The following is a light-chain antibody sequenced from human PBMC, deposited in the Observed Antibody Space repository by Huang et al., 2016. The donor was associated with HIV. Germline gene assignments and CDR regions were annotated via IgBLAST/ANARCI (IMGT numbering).Light chain of an antibody. CDR3: QQYNTYLYT. V-gene: IGKV1-5*03. CDR1: QNINTW. Sequence: DIQMTQSPSTLSASVVARVTISCRASQNINTWLAWYQQKPGKAPDLLIYRASSLQVGVPSRFTGSGSGTEFTLTITSLQPDDLGTYYCQQYNTYLYTFGQGTKLEI. J-gene: IGKJ2*01. CDR2: RAS.